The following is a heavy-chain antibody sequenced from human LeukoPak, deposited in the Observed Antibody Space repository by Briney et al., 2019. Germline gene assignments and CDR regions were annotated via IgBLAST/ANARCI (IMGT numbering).Heavy chain of an antibody. J-gene: IGHJ4*02. CDR2: ISAYNGNT. CDR3: ARGSSSWYFGY. D-gene: IGHD6-13*01. CDR1: GYTFTSYG. Sequence: ASVKVSCKASGYTFTSYGISWVRQAPGQGLEWMGWISAYNGNTNYAQKLQGRVTMTTDTSPSTAYMELRSLRSDATAVYYCARGSSSWYFGYWGQGTLVTVSS. V-gene: IGHV1-18*01.